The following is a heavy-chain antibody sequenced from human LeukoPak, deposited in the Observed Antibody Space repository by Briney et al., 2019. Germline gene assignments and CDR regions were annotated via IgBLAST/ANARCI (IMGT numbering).Heavy chain of an antibody. J-gene: IGHJ6*03. CDR2: VSGGGDNT. V-gene: IGHV3-23*01. CDR3: ACTAYYYYYLDV. CDR1: GFTFSSLG. Sequence: QPGGSLRLSCAASGFTFSSLGMRWVRQAPGEGLEWVSAVSGGGDNTYYADSVKGRFTIARDNSKNTLYLHMSSLRAEDTAVYYCACTAYYYYYLDVWGKGTTVTVSS. D-gene: IGHD5-18*01.